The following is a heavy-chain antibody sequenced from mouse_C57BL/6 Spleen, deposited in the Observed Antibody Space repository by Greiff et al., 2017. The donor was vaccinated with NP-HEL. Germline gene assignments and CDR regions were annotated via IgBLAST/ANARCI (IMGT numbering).Heavy chain of an antibody. J-gene: IGHJ3*01. CDR3: ASHYSNYETWFAY. V-gene: IGHV1-82*01. Sequence: QVQLQQSGPELVKPGASVKISCKASGYAFSSSWMNWVKQRPGKGLEWIGRIYPGDGDTNYNGKFKGKATLTADKSSSTAYMQLSSLTSEDSAVYFCASHYSNYETWFAYWGQGTLVTVSA. CDR1: GYAFSSSW. CDR2: IYPGDGDT. D-gene: IGHD2-5*01.